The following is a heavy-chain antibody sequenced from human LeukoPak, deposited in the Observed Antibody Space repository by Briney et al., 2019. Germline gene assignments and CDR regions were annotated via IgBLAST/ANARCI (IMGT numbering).Heavy chain of an antibody. CDR2: ISYDGSNK. CDR3: AGAAAGPFDY. V-gene: IGHV3-30*03. D-gene: IGHD6-13*01. J-gene: IGHJ4*02. CDR1: GFTFSSYG. Sequence: PGGSLRLSCAASGFTFSSYGMHWVRQAPGKGLEWVAVISYDGSNKYYADSVKGRFTISRDNSENTLYLQMNSLRAEDTAVYYCAGAAAGPFDYWGQGTLVTVSS.